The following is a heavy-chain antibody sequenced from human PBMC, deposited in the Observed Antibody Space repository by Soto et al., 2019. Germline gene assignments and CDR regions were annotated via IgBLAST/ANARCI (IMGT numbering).Heavy chain of an antibody. J-gene: IGHJ4*02. CDR3: AKEQSYGYWRTADY. CDR2: VTYEESEK. V-gene: IGHV3-30*18. D-gene: IGHD5-18*01. CDR1: GFNFSSCG. Sequence: QVQLVESGGGVVQPGRSLRLSCAASGFNFSSCGMHWVRQAPGKGLEWVAVVTYEESEKYYADSVKGRFTISRDNSKNTVYLQMNSLRVEDTAVYYCAKEQSYGYWRTADYWGQGTLITVSS.